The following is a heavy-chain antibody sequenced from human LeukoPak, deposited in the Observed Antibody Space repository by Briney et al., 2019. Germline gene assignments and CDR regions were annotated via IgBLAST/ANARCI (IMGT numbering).Heavy chain of an antibody. V-gene: IGHV4-39*07. CDR3: VRDVPPHYSHNRGHNWFDP. D-gene: IGHD2/OR15-2a*01. Sequence: SETLSLTCTVSGGSISSSSYYWGWIRQPPGKGLEWIGSIYYSGSTYYNPSLKSRVTISVDTSRNQFSLKLTSVTAADTAVYYCVRDVPPHYSHNRGHNWFDPWGQGTLVTVSS. CDR2: IYYSGST. CDR1: GGSISSSSYY. J-gene: IGHJ5*02.